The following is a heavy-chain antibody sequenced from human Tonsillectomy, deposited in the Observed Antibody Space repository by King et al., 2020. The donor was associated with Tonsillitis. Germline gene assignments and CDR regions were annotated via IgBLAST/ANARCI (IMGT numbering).Heavy chain of an antibody. CDR2: IVVGSGNT. J-gene: IGHJ3*02. CDR1: GFTFISSA. V-gene: IGHV1-58*01. CDR3: AAATIYDDVWGSNRPDAFDI. D-gene: IGHD3-16*02. Sequence: VQLVESGPEVKKPGTSVKVSCKASGFTFISSAVQWVRQARGQRLEWVGWIVVGSGNTNYAQQFQERVTITRDMSTSTAYMELSSLRPEDTAVYYCAAATIYDDVWGSNRPDAFDIWGQGTKVTVSS.